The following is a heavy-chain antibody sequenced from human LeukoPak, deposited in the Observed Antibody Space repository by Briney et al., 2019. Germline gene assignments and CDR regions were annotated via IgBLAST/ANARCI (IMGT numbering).Heavy chain of an antibody. J-gene: IGHJ4*02. D-gene: IGHD1-26*01. CDR1: GFTFSSYS. V-gene: IGHV3-21*01. Sequence: GGSLRLSCAASGFTFSSYSMNWVRQAPGKGLEWVSSISCSSSYIYYADSVKGRFTISRDNAKNSLYLQMNSLRAEDTAVYYCAREGISGNYYFDYWGQGTLVTVSS. CDR3: AREGISGNYYFDY. CDR2: ISCSSSYI.